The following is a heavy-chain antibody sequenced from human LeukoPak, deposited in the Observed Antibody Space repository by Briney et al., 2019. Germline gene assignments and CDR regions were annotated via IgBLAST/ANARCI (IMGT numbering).Heavy chain of an antibody. CDR2: INSDGSST. J-gene: IGHJ4*02. Sequence: PGGSLRLSCAASGFTFSNYWMHWVRQAPGKGLVWVSRINSDGSSTSYADSVKGRFTISRDNAKNTLYLQMNSLRAEDTAVYYCAKEGHYYDSSGFDYWGQGTLVTVSS. CDR3: AKEGHYYDSSGFDY. V-gene: IGHV3-74*01. CDR1: GFTFSNYW. D-gene: IGHD3-22*01.